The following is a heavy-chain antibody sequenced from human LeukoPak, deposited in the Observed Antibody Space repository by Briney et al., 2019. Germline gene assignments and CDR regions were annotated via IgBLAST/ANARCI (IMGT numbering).Heavy chain of an antibody. Sequence: SETLSLTCTVSGGSISSYYWSWIRQPPGKGLEWIGYIYYGGSTNYNPSLKSRVTISVDTSKNQFSLKLTSVTAADTAVYFCAKKPWDWGGLDYWGQGTLVTVSS. CDR3: AKKPWDWGGLDY. CDR2: IYYGGST. J-gene: IGHJ4*02. V-gene: IGHV4-59*08. D-gene: IGHD3/OR15-3a*01. CDR1: GGSISSYY.